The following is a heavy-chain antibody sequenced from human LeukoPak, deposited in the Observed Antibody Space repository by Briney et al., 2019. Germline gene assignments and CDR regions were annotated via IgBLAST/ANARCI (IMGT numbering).Heavy chain of an antibody. V-gene: IGHV4-59*01. D-gene: IGHD5-18*01. CDR2: IYYSGST. CDR3: ARATLYSYGLDYFDY. CDR1: GGSISSYY. Sequence: PETLSLTCTVSGGSISSYYWSWIRQPPGKGLEWIGYIYYSGSTNYNPSLKSRVTISVDTSKNQFSLKLSSVTAADTAVYYCARATLYSYGLDYFDYWGQGTLVTVSS. J-gene: IGHJ4*02.